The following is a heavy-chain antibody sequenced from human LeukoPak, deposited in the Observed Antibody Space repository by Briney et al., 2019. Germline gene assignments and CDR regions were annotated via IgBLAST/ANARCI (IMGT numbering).Heavy chain of an antibody. D-gene: IGHD6-13*01. V-gene: IGHV4-59*01. J-gene: IGHJ5*02. CDR3: ARDGYSSSWSNWFDP. CDR2: IYYSGST. Sequence: SETLSLTCNVSGGSISSYYWSWIRQPPGKGLEWIGYIYYSGSTNYNPSLKSRVTISVDTSKNQFSLKLISVTAADTAVYYCARDGYSSSWSNWFDPWGQGTLVTVSS. CDR1: GGSISSYY.